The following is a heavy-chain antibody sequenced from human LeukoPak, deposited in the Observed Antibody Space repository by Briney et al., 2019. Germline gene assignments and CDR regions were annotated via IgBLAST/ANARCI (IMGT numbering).Heavy chain of an antibody. D-gene: IGHD2/OR15-2a*01. CDR3: ARGGIGISRVSNYFDY. V-gene: IGHV4-34*01. Sequence: SETLSLTCAVFGGSFSSYYWSWIRQPPGKGLEWIGEINHSGSTNYNPSLKSRVTISVDTSKNQFSLKLSSVTAADTAVYYCARGGIGISRVSNYFDYWGQGTLVTVSS. J-gene: IGHJ4*02. CDR2: INHSGST. CDR1: GGSFSSYY.